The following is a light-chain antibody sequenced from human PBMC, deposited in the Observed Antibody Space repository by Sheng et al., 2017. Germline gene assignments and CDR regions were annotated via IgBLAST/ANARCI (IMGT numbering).Light chain of an antibody. V-gene: IGLV2-14*01. J-gene: IGLJ2*01. Sequence: QSALTQPASVSGSPGQSITISCSGTSSDVGTYNFVSWYQQHPDKAPKLMIYDVSKRPSGVSNRFSGSKSGSTASLTISGLQAEDEADYYCSSYSSSSTSVVFGGGTKLTVL. CDR1: SSDVGTYNF. CDR3: SSYSSSSTSVV. CDR2: DVS.